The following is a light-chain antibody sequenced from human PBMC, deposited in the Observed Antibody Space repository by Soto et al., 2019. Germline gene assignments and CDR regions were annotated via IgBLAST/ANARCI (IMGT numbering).Light chain of an antibody. V-gene: IGLV1-40*01. CDR1: TSNLGAGYD. Sequence: QLVLTQPPSVSGAPGQRVTLSCTGNTSNLGAGYDVHWYQQLPGAAPKLVIFGNRNRPSGVPERFSGSKSGTSASLAITGLQAEDEADYYCQAYDYRVTASVFGGGTKVTVL. CDR3: QAYDYRVTASV. J-gene: IGLJ3*02. CDR2: GNR.